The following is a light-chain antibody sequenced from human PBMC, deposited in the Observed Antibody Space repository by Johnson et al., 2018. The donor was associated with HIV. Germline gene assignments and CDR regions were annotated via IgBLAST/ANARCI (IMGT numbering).Light chain of an antibody. Sequence: QSVLTQPPSVSAAPGQKVTISCSGSSSNIGNNYVSWYQQVPGTAPKLLIYDNDERPSGIPDRFSGSKSGASATLGITGLQTGDEANYYCGTWDSSLSASFGTGTKVTVL. V-gene: IGLV1-51*01. CDR2: DND. CDR1: SSNIGNNY. CDR3: GTWDSSLSAS. J-gene: IGLJ1*01.